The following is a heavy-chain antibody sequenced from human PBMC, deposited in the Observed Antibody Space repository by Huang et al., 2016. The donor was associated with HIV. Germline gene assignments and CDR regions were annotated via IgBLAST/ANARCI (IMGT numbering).Heavy chain of an antibody. CDR1: GYAFSDYG. D-gene: IGHD3-16*01. J-gene: IGHJ3*02. V-gene: IGHV1-18*04. CDR2: ISGSNGET. Sequence: QIRLVQSGAEVKKPGASVRVSCQASGYAFSDYGFSWLRLAPGQGPGWGGWISGSNGETNYGQRGQGRDTCTTDTSTTTVYMDLRSLRSDDTAVYYCARDPKYHSFPYFRQRRGIEIWGQGTVVTVSS. CDR3: ARDPKYHSFPYFRQRRGIEI.